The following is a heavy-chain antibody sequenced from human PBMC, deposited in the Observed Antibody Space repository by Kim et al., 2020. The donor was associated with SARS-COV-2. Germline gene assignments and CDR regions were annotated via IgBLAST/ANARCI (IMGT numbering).Heavy chain of an antibody. CDR3: AREIKQWLVLFPDWFDP. CDR2: INHSGST. CDR1: GGSFSGYY. Sequence: SETLSLTCAVYGGSFSGYYWSWIRQPPGKGLEWIGEINHSGSTNYNPSLKSRVTISVDTSKNQFSLKLSSVTAADTAVYYCAREIKQWLVLFPDWFDPWGQGTLVTVSS. J-gene: IGHJ5*02. D-gene: IGHD6-19*01. V-gene: IGHV4-34*01.